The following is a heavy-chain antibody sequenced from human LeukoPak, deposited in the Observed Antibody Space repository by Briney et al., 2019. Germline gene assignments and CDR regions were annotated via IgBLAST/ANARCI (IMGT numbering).Heavy chain of an antibody. J-gene: IGHJ4*02. CDR3: ARHGGATLRDLPFDY. CDR1: GYSFTSYW. V-gene: IGHV5-51*01. Sequence: GESLKISCKGSGYSFTSYWIGWVRQMPGKGLEWMGIIYPGDSDTRYSPSFQGQVTISADKSISTAYLQWRSLKASDTAMYYCARHGGATLRDLPFDYWGQGTLVTVSS. D-gene: IGHD1-1*01. CDR2: IYPGDSDT.